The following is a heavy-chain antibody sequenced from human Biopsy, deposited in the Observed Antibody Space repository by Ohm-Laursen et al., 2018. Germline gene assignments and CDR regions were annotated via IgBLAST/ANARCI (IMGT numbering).Heavy chain of an antibody. V-gene: IGHV1-2*02. CDR2: IYPNNGAT. CDR1: ADSFVGYD. J-gene: IGHJ4*02. Sequence: GAAVKISCKAPADSFVGYDIHWVRQAPGQGLEWMGSIYPNNGATKNAQKFQGRVTMTRDTSINTAFMELKSLRSDDTAVYYCARDTKWLASGPIDYWGQGALVTVSS. CDR3: ARDTKWLASGPIDY. D-gene: IGHD3-22*01.